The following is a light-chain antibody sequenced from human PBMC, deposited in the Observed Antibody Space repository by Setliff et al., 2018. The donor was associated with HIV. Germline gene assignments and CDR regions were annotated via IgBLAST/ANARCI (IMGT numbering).Light chain of an antibody. CDR2: GNN. J-gene: IGLJ2*01. Sequence: PGTVPKLLIYGNNSRPSGVPDRFSASRSGTSASLAITGLQAEDEADYYCQSYDTFVVFGGGTKLTVL. CDR3: QSYDTFVV. V-gene: IGLV1-40*01.